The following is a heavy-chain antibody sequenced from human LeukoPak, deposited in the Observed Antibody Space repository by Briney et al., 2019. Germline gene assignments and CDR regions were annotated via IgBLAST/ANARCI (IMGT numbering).Heavy chain of an antibody. CDR3: ARSVVPAAMRDSYYYYYMDV. CDR1: GGSISSYY. J-gene: IGHJ6*03. D-gene: IGHD2-2*01. V-gene: IGHV4-59*01. Sequence: SETLSLTCTVSGGSISSYYWSWIRQPPGKGLEWIGYIYYSGSTNYNPSLKSRVTISVDTSKNQFSLKLSSVTAADTAVYYCARSVVPAAMRDSYYYYYMDVWGKRTTVTVSS. CDR2: IYYSGST.